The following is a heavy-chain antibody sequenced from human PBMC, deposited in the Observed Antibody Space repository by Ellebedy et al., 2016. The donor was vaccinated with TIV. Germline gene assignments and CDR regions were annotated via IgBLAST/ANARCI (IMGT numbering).Heavy chain of an antibody. D-gene: IGHD4-17*01. Sequence: GESLKISCAASGFSFSSYWMSWVRQAPGKGLEWVANVNQDGSDKYYVDSVKGRFTISRDNAKNSLYLQMNSLRAEDTAVYYCASDGSYGDYRSPTHALSMWGQGTRVTVSP. CDR2: VNQDGSDK. CDR3: ASDGSYGDYRSPTHALSM. J-gene: IGHJ3*02. CDR1: GFSFSSYW. V-gene: IGHV3-7*01.